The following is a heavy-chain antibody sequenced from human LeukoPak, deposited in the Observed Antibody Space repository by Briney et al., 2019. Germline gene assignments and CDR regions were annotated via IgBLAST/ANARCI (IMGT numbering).Heavy chain of an antibody. D-gene: IGHD2-2*02. CDR3: ANSIPGLYYYYYLDV. CDR2: ISASGGTT. Sequence: GGSLRLSCAASRLTFNNYAMSWVRQAPGKGLEWVSGISASGGTTYYADSVKGRFTISRDNSKNTLHLQMSSLRAEDTAVYFCANSIPGLYYYYYLDVWGKGTTVTVSS. V-gene: IGHV3-23*01. J-gene: IGHJ6*03. CDR1: RLTFNNYA.